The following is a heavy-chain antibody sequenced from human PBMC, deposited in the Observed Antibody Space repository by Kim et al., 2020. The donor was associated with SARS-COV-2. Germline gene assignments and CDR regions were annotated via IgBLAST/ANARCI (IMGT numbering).Heavy chain of an antibody. CDR3: VKRSNYFDSSGYYHALGY. Sequence: KGPFTISRDNSKKKVYLQMNSLRAEDTAVYYCVKRSNYFDSSGYYHALGYWGQGTLVTVSS. V-gene: IGHV3-23*03. D-gene: IGHD3-22*01. J-gene: IGHJ4*02.